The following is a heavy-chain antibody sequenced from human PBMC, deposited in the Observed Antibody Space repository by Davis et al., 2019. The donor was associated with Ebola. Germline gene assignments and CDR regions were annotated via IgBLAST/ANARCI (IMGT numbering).Heavy chain of an antibody. CDR1: GGSISSYS. CDR3: ARVYYDILTGLTLFDY. V-gene: IGHV4-4*09. CDR2: IYHSGGT. D-gene: IGHD3-9*01. J-gene: IGHJ4*02. Sequence: SETLSLTCTVSGGSISSYSWSWIRQPPGKGLEWIGYIYHSGGTYYNPSLKSRVTISVDTSKNQFSLKLSSVTAADTAVYYCARVYYDILTGLTLFDYWGQGTLVTVSS.